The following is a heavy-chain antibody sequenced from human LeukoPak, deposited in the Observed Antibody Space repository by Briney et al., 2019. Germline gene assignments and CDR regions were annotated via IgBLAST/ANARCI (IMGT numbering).Heavy chain of an antibody. J-gene: IGHJ3*02. Sequence: SVKVSCKASGGTFSSYAISWVRQAPGQGLEWMGGIIPIFGTANYAQKFQGRVTITAGESTSTAYMELSSLRSEDTAVYYCARDDPQLNAFDIWGQGTMVTVSS. CDR2: IIPIFGTA. CDR3: ARDDPQLNAFDI. V-gene: IGHV1-69*13. CDR1: GGTFSSYA.